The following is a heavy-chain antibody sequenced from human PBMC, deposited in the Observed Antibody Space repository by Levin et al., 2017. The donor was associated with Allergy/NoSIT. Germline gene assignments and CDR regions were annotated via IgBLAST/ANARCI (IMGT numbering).Heavy chain of an antibody. CDR2: IKSKTDGGTT. Sequence: GESLKISCAASGFTFSNAWMSWVRQAPGKGLEWVGRIKSKTDGGTTDYAAPVKGRFTISRDDSKNTLYLQMNSLKTEDTAVYYCTTDEILNGVLLWFGEPYGMDVWGPGTTVTVSS. CDR1: GFTFSNAW. J-gene: IGHJ6*02. V-gene: IGHV3-15*01. CDR3: TTDEILNGVLLWFGEPYGMDV. D-gene: IGHD3-10*01.